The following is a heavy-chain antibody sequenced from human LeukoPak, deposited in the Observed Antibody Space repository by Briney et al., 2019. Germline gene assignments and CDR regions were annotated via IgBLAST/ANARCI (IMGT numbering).Heavy chain of an antibody. CDR1: GFTVSSNY. Sequence: TGGSLRLSCVASGFTVSSNYMSWVRQAPGKGLEWVSVIYSGGSTYYADSVKGRFTISRHNSKNTLYLQMNSLRAEDTAVYYCASHKLLWFGESDRWGQGTLVTVSS. CDR2: IYSGGST. V-gene: IGHV3-53*04. CDR3: ASHKLLWFGESDR. J-gene: IGHJ4*02. D-gene: IGHD3-10*01.